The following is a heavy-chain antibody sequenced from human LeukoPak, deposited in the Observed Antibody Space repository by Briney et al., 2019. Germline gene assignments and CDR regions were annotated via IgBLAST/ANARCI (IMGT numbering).Heavy chain of an antibody. CDR3: ARVTYYYGSGSFYYMDV. CDR2: IYTSGST. V-gene: IGHV4-61*02. J-gene: IGHJ6*03. CDR1: GGSISSGSYY. D-gene: IGHD3-10*01. Sequence: SETLSLTCTVSGGSISSGSYYWSWIRQPAGKGLEWIGRIYTSGSTNYNPSLKSRVTISVDTSKNQFSLKLSSVTAADTAVYYCARVTYYYGSGSFYYMDVWGKGTTVTVSS.